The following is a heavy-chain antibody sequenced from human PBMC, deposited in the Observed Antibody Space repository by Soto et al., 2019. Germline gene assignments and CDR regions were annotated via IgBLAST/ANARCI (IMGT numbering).Heavy chain of an antibody. CDR1: GFTFSSYA. V-gene: IGHV3-23*01. Sequence: LGGSLRLSCAASGFTFSSYAMSWVRQAPGKGLEWVSAISGSGGSTYYADSVKGRFTISRDNSKNTLYLQMNSLRAEDTAVYYCAKDPVLRFLERIAGNYFDYWGQGTLVTVSS. CDR3: AKDPVLRFLERIAGNYFDY. D-gene: IGHD3-3*01. CDR2: ISGSGGST. J-gene: IGHJ4*02.